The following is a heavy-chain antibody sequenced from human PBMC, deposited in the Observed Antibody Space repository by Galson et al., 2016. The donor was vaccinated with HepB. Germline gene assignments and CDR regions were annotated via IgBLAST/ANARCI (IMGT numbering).Heavy chain of an antibody. CDR2: VRNKDYGETT. D-gene: IGHD6-19*01. J-gene: IGHJ4*02. V-gene: IGHV3-49*03. Sequence: SLRLSCAGSGFIFGDYTMTWFRQAPGKGLEWVGFVRNKDYGETTEYAASVKGRFTISRDDSKSIAYLQASTPKTEDTAMYYCTRAFPHSSAMGDYWGQGTLVTVS. CDR1: GFIFGDYT. CDR3: TRAFPHSSAMGDY.